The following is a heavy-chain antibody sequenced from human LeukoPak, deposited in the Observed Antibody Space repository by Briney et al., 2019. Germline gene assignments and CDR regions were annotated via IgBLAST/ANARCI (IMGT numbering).Heavy chain of an antibody. CDR3: ARSADPAFDY. V-gene: IGHV1-2*02. CDR2: INPNSGGT. J-gene: IGHJ4*02. CDR1: GGTFSSYA. Sequence: ASVKVSCKASGGTFSSYAISWVRQAPGQGLEWMGWINPNSGGTNYAQKFQGRVTMTRDTSISTAYMELSRLRSDDTAVYYCARSADPAFDYWGQGTLVTVSS. D-gene: IGHD6-25*01.